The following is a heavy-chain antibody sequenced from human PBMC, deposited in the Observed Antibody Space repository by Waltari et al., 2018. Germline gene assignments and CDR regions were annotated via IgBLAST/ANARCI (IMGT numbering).Heavy chain of an antibody. CDR1: GYTFTGYY. D-gene: IGHD3-9*01. J-gene: IGHJ4*02. CDR2: INPNRGGT. Sequence: QVQLVQSGAEVKKPGASVKVSCKASGYTFTGYYMHWVRQAPGQGLEWMGWINPNRGGTNNARKFQGRVTRTRDTSISTAYMELSRLRSDDTAVYYCARENVMNYDILTGYYSTSHYFDYWGQGTLVTVSS. V-gene: IGHV1-2*02. CDR3: ARENVMNYDILTGYYSTSHYFDY.